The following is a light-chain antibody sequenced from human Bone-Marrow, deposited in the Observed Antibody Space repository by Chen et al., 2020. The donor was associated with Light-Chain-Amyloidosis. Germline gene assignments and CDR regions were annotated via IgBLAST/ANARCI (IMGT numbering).Light chain of an antibody. V-gene: IGLV2-14*03. CDR3: SSYTSRRACV. CDR1: SSDIGAYNY. Sequence: QSALTQPASVSGSPGQSLTISCAGTSSDIGAYNYVSWYQQYPGKAPKVIIYDVTTRPLSVSDRFSASKSGNTASLTISGLQAEDEADYYCSSYTSRRACVFGTGTKVTVL. CDR2: DVT. J-gene: IGLJ1*01.